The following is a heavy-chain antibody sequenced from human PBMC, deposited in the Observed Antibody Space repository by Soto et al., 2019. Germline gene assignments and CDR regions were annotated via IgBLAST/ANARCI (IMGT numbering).Heavy chain of an antibody. V-gene: IGHV1-18*01. J-gene: IGHJ4*02. D-gene: IGHD6-19*01. Sequence: QVQLVQSGAEVKKPGASVKVSCKTSGYPFTSYGINWVRQAPGQGAEWMGWISAYNGKTSYTQKFQGRVTMTTDTSTSTAYMELRSLRSDDTAVYYCARDRLIAVTGLLHYWGQGTLVTVSS. CDR3: ARDRLIAVTGLLHY. CDR2: ISAYNGKT. CDR1: GYPFTSYG.